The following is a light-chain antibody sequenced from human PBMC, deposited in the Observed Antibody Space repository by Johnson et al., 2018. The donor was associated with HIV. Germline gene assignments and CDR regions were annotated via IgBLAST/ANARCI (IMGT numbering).Light chain of an antibody. J-gene: IGLJ1*01. V-gene: IGLV1-51*02. Sequence: QSVLTQPPSVSAAPGQKVTISCSGSSSDMGNYAVSWYQQLPGTAPKLLIYENNKRPSGIPDRFSDSKSGTSATLGINGLQTGDEAYYYFGTWETSLSFGGVFGTGTKVTVL. CDR1: SSDMGNYA. CDR2: ENN. CDR3: GTWETSLSFGGV.